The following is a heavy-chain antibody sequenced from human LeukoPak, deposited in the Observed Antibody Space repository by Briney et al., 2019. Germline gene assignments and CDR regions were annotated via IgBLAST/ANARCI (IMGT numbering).Heavy chain of an antibody. V-gene: IGHV1-8*01. CDR2: MNPNSGNT. CDR3: ARGEEFGEFFDY. CDR1: GYTFTSYD. D-gene: IGHD3-10*01. Sequence: APVKVSCKASGYTFTSYDINWVRQATGQGLEWMGWMNPNSGNTGYAQKFQGRVTMTRNTSISTAYMELSSLRSEDTAVYYCARGEEFGEFFDYWGQGTLVTVSS. J-gene: IGHJ4*02.